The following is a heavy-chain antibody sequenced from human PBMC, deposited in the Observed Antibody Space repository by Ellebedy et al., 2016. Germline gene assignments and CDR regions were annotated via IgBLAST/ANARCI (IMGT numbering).Heavy chain of an antibody. CDR3: TRGGGDRWFNP. CDR1: GFTFSNYW. D-gene: IGHD3-10*01. Sequence: GESLKISCATSGFTFSNYWMHWVRQAPGQGLVWVSRINNDGGDTFYAESVKGRFTISRDNSRNMVYLQMNSLKAEDTALYFCTRGGGDRWFNPWGQGTLVIVSS. V-gene: IGHV3-74*01. CDR2: INNDGGDT. J-gene: IGHJ5*02.